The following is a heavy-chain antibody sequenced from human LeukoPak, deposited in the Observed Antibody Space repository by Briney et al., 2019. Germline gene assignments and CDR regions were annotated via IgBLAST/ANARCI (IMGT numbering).Heavy chain of an antibody. D-gene: IGHD6-13*01. V-gene: IGHV3-23*01. CDR1: GFTFSSYA. Sequence: GGSLRLSCAAPGFTFSSYAMSWVRQAPGKGLEWVSAISGSGGSTYYADSVKGRFTISRDNSKNTLYLQMNSLRAEDTAVYYCAKTLGGIAAAGTNYYYMDVWGKGTTVTVSS. J-gene: IGHJ6*03. CDR2: ISGSGGST. CDR3: AKTLGGIAAAGTNYYYMDV.